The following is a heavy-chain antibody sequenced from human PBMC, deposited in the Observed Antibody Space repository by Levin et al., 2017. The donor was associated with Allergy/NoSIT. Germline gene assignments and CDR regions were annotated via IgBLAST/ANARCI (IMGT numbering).Heavy chain of an antibody. D-gene: IGHD4-17*01. CDR2: IKQDGSEK. Sequence: KGLGWVANIKQDGSEKYYVDSVKGRFTISRDNAKNSLYLQMNSLRAEDTAVYYCARDNGDYCDYWGQGTLVTGSS. CDR3: ARDNGDYCDY. J-gene: IGHJ4*02. V-gene: IGHV3-7*01.